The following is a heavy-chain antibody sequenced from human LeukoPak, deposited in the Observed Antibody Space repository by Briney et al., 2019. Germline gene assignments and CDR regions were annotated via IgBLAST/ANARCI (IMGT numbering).Heavy chain of an antibody. D-gene: IGHD3-10*01. CDR3: ARDRARVTMVRGVMNAFDI. CDR2: INPNSGGT. V-gene: IGHV1-2*02. J-gene: IGHJ3*02. CDR1: GYTFSSYG. Sequence: ASVKVSCKASGYTFSSYGISWVRQAPGQGLEWMGWINPNSGGTMYAQKFQGRVTMTKDASSSTAYLELSRLRSDDTAVYFCARDRARVTMVRGVMNAFDIWGQGTMVTVSS.